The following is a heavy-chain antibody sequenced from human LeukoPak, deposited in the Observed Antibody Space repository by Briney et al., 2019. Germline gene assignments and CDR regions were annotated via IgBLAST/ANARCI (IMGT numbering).Heavy chain of an antibody. J-gene: IGHJ3*02. Sequence: GESLKISCKGSGYSFTSYWIGWVRQMPGKGLEWMGIIYPGDSDTRYSPSFQGQVTISADKSISTAYLQWSSLKASDTAMYYCARRRPVVVTAMDDAFDIWGQGTMVTVSS. CDR3: ARRRPVVVTAMDDAFDI. CDR1: GYSFTSYW. CDR2: IYPGDSDT. D-gene: IGHD2-21*02. V-gene: IGHV5-51*01.